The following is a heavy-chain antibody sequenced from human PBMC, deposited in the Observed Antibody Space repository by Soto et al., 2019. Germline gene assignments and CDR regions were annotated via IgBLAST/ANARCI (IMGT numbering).Heavy chain of an antibody. CDR1: GYSISSGYY. CDR3: ARGWSVELPFDP. Sequence: PSETLSLTCAVSGYSISSGYYWGWIRQPPGKGLEWIGSIYHSGSTYYNPSLKSRVTISVDTSKNQFSLKLSSVTAADTAVYYCARGWSVELPFDPWGQGTLVTVSS. J-gene: IGHJ5*02. D-gene: IGHD3-3*01. V-gene: IGHV4-38-2*01. CDR2: IYHSGST.